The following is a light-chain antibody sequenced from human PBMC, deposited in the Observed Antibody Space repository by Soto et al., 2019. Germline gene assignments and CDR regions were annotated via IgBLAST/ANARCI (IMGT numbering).Light chain of an antibody. CDR3: QHYDILRIT. J-gene: IGKJ5*01. CDR1: HDISNS. V-gene: IGKV1-33*01. Sequence: DIQMTQSPSSLSASVGDRVTITCQASHDISNSLNWYQQKPGKAPKLLIYDASKLQTGVPSRFSGSGSGTEFTFTISSLQPEDIATYYCQHYDILRITFGQGTRLEIK. CDR2: DAS.